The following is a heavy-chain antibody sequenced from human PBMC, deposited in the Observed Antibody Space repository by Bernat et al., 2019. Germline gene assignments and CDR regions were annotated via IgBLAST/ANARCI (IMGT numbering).Heavy chain of an antibody. J-gene: IGHJ4*02. CDR1: GFTFDTFG. V-gene: IGHV3-23*01. D-gene: IGHD3-16*01. CDR2: VTTTGGNT. Sequence: EVQLLESGGGWVRPGGSLRLSCAASGFTFDTFGMSWVRQAPGRGLEWVSDVTTTGGNTYYADSVRGRFTISRDNSTNLVYLQMDSLGGDDTAVYYCARLNSWVRFDYWGQGTLVTVSS. CDR3: ARLNSWVRFDY.